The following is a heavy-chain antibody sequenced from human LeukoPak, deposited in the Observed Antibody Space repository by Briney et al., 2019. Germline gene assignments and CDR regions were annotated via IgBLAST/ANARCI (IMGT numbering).Heavy chain of an antibody. CDR1: GFTFSYFG. CDR3: AREYGSGSSRRRFDP. V-gene: IGHV3-30*04. D-gene: IGHD3-10*01. CDR2: ISYDGSNK. Sequence: GGSLRLSCAASGFTFSYFGMNWVRQAPGKGLEWVAVISYDGSNKYYADSVKGRFTISRDNSKNTLYLQMNSLRAEDTAVYYCAREYGSGSSRRRFDPWGQGTLVTVSS. J-gene: IGHJ5*02.